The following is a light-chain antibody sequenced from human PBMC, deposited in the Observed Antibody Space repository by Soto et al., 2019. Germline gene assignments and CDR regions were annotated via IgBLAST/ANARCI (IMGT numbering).Light chain of an antibody. J-gene: IGKJ1*01. CDR2: KAS. CDR1: QNVDTR. Sequence: DIRMTQSPSTLSASVGDRVTITCRASQNVDTRLAWYQQKPGKAPDLLIYKASSLQSGVPSRFSGSGSGTEFTLTISSLQPDDFATYYCQHYNSYSEAFGQGTKVDIK. V-gene: IGKV1-5*03. CDR3: QHYNSYSEA.